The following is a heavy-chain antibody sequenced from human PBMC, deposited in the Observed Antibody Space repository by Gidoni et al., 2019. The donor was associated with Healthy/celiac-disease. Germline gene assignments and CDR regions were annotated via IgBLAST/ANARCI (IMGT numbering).Heavy chain of an antibody. CDR2: IYPSGST. CDR1: GGYISSGSYY. D-gene: IGHD2-15*01. V-gene: IGHV4-61*02. Sequence: QVQLQESGPGLVKPSQTLSLPCTVSGGYISSGSYYWSWIRQPAGKGLEWIGRIYPSGSTNYNPSLKSRVTISVDTSKNQFSLKLSSVTAADTAVYYCARENVVGYDYWGQGTLVTVSS. J-gene: IGHJ4*02. CDR3: ARENVVGYDY.